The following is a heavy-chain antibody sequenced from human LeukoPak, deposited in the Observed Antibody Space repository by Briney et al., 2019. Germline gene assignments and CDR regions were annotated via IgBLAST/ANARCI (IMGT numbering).Heavy chain of an antibody. J-gene: IGHJ5*02. CDR1: GFTFSDYC. CDR2: INNDGSTT. V-gene: IGHV3-74*01. D-gene: IGHD6-6*01. Sequence: GGSLRLSCAASGFTFSDYCMHWVRQAPGKGLVWVSHINNDGSTTTYADSVKGRFTISRDNAKNTLYLQMNSLRAEDTAVYYCARDLSITNWFDPWGQGTLVTVSS. CDR3: ARDLSITNWFDP.